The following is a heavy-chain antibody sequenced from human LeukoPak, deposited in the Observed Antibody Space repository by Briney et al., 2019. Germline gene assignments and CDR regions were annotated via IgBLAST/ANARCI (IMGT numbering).Heavy chain of an antibody. D-gene: IGHD3-22*01. CDR2: ICDSGRTI. J-gene: IGHJ4*02. Sequence: GGSLRLSCAASGFTFSDYYMSWIRQAPGKGLEWVSYICDSGRTIYYADSVKSRFTIYRDNAKNSVYLQMNNLRAEDTAVYYCARDRLGDYDHSGYYDKWGQGTLVTVSS. CDR1: GFTFSDYY. V-gene: IGHV3-11*01. CDR3: ARDRLGDYDHSGYYDK.